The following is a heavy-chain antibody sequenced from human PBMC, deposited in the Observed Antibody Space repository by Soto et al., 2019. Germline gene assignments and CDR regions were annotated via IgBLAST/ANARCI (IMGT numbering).Heavy chain of an antibody. D-gene: IGHD1-20*01. J-gene: IGHJ6*02. V-gene: IGHV3-7*01. CDR1: ELTFDKYY. CDR3: ARGNWNYYYGFDV. Sequence: GGSLRLSCAASELTFDKYYMTWVRQAPGKGPEWVANIKPDGSEQYYVDSVKGRFTISRDNANNSLYLQMNSLRAEDTAVYFCARGNWNYYYGFDVWGQGTTVTVSS. CDR2: IKPDGSEQ.